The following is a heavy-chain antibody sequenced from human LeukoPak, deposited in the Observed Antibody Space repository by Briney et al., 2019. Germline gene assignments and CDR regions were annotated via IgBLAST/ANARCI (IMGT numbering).Heavy chain of an antibody. CDR2: ISSSGSTI. D-gene: IGHD4-23*01. V-gene: IGHV3-48*03. J-gene: IGHJ4*02. Sequence: GGSLRLSCAASGFTFSNYEMHWVRQAPGKRLEWVSYISSSGSTIYYADSVKGRFTISRDNAKNSLYLQMNSLRAEDTAVYYCARDYGGSSPFDYWGQGTLVTVSS. CDR1: GFTFSNYE. CDR3: ARDYGGSSPFDY.